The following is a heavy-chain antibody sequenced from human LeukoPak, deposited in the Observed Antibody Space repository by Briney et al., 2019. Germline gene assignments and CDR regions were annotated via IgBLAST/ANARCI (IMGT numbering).Heavy chain of an antibody. V-gene: IGHV3-30-3*01. CDR2: ISYDGSNK. J-gene: IGHJ4*02. Sequence: GGSLRLSCAASGFTFSSYAMHWVRQAPGKGLEWVAVISYDGSNKYYADSVKGRFTISRDNSKNTLYLQMNSLRAEDTAVYYCADPGEEQWPSVYWGQGTLVTVSS. D-gene: IGHD6-19*01. CDR3: ADPGEEQWPSVY. CDR1: GFTFSSYA.